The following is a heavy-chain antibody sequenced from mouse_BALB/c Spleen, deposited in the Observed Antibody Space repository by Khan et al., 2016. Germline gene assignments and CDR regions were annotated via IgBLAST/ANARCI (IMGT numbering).Heavy chain of an antibody. V-gene: IGHV3-1*02. Sequence: EVQLVESGPDLVKPSQSLSLTCTVTGYSISSGYSWHWIRQFPGNKLEWMAYIHYSGSTNYNPSLKSRISITRDTSKNRFFLQLISVTTEDTATYYCTRGDYYGSGYWGQGTTLTVSS. CDR2: IHYSGST. CDR3: TRGDYYGSGY. D-gene: IGHD1-1*01. CDR1: GYSISSGYS. J-gene: IGHJ2*01.